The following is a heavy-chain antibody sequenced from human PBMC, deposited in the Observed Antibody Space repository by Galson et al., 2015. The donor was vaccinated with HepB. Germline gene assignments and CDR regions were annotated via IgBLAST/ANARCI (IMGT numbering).Heavy chain of an antibody. Sequence: SLRLSCAASGFTYNTYAMAWVRQSPGKGLEWVSSISGSAQSTDHADSVKGRFIISRDNSKNTVYLQINSLRVEDTAVYYCARGACSTNNCFPFDHWGQGNLVTVSS. D-gene: IGHD2-2*01. CDR3: ARGACSTNNCFPFDH. CDR2: ISGSAQST. V-gene: IGHV3-23*01. J-gene: IGHJ4*02. CDR1: GFTYNTYA.